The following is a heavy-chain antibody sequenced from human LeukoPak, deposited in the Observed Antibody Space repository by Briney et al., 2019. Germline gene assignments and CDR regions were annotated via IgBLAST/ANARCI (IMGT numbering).Heavy chain of an antibody. Sequence: PSETLSLTCAVYGGSFSGYYWSWLRQPPGKGLEWIGEINHSGSTNYNPSLKSRVTISVDTSKNQFSLKLSSVTAADTAVYYCARGGGDFWSGPDDYWGQGTLVTVSS. J-gene: IGHJ4*02. D-gene: IGHD3-3*01. CDR1: GGSFSGYY. V-gene: IGHV4-34*01. CDR2: INHSGST. CDR3: ARGGGDFWSGPDDY.